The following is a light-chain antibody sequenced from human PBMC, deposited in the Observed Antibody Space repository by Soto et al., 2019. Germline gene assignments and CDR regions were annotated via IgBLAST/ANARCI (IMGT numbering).Light chain of an antibody. V-gene: IGKV3D-15*01. Sequence: EIGMTQSPATLSVSPGERATLSCRASQSVSSNLAWYQQKPGQAPRLLIYGASTRATGIPARFSGSGSGTEFTLTISSLQSEDFAVYYCQQYNNWSITFGQGTRLEI. CDR1: QSVSSN. CDR2: GAS. CDR3: QQYNNWSIT. J-gene: IGKJ5*01.